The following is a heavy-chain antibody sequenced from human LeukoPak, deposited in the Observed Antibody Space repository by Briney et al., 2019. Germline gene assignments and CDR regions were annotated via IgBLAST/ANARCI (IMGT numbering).Heavy chain of an antibody. J-gene: IGHJ4*02. CDR1: GGSISSSSYY. CDR3: VGAAGNYYFDY. Sequence: SETLSLTCTVSGGSISSSSYYWGWIRQPPGKGLEWIASIYYSGSTYYNPSLKCRVTIPVDTSKNQFSLKLSSVTAADTAVYYCVGAAGNYYFDYWGQGTLVTVSS. CDR2: IYYSGST. D-gene: IGHD6-13*01. V-gene: IGHV4-39*01.